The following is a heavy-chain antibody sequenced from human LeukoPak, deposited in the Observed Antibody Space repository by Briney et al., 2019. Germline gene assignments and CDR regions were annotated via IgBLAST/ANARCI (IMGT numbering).Heavy chain of an antibody. Sequence: GGSLRLSCAASGFTFSTYVMHWVRQAPGKGLEWVAVISKDGSNEDYADSVKGRFSVSRDNSKNTLFLQMNSLRVEDTAVYYCARESVARGLFDYWGQGTLVTVSS. CDR3: ARESVARGLFDY. CDR2: ISKDGSNE. D-gene: IGHD5-12*01. J-gene: IGHJ4*02. CDR1: GFTFSTYV. V-gene: IGHV3-30*04.